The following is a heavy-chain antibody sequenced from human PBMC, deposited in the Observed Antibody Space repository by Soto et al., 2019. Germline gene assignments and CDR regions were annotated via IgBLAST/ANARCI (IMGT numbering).Heavy chain of an antibody. CDR3: ARAVDAAMDPLDY. Sequence: PGGSLRLSCAASGFDFRNYAMHWVRQSPGKGPEWVAITSDDGDIQYYADSVKGRSTISRDNSKNTLYLQMTSLRSEDAAVYFCARAVDAAMDPLDYWGQGTLVTVSS. CDR2: TSDDGDIQ. CDR1: GFDFRNYA. D-gene: IGHD5-18*01. V-gene: IGHV3-30-3*01. J-gene: IGHJ4*02.